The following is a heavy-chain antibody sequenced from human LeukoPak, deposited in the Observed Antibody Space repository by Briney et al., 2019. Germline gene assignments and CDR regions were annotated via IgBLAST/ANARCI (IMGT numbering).Heavy chain of an antibody. V-gene: IGHV3-30*18. CDR2: ISYDGSNK. D-gene: IGHD1-26*01. J-gene: IGHJ4*02. CDR3: AKVFFSGSYYAASDY. CDR1: GFTFSTYG. Sequence: GRSPRLSCAASGFTFSTYGMHWVRQAPGRGLEWVAVISYDGSNKYYADSVKGRFTISRDNSKYTLYLQMNSLGAEDTAVYYCAKVFFSGSYYAASDYWGQGTLVTVSS.